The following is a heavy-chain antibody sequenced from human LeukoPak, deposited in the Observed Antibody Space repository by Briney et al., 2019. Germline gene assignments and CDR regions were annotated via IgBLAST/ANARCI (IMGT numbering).Heavy chain of an antibody. CDR1: GGTFNNYA. V-gene: IGHV1-18*01. CDR2: ISAYNGNT. Sequence: ASVKVSCKASGGTFNNYAIGWVRQAPGQGLEWMGWISAYNGNTNYAQKLQGRVTMTTDTSTSTAYMELRSLRSDDTAVYYCARGGSGDDYYVIDYWGQGTLVTVSS. D-gene: IGHD3-10*02. J-gene: IGHJ4*02. CDR3: ARGGSGDDYYVIDY.